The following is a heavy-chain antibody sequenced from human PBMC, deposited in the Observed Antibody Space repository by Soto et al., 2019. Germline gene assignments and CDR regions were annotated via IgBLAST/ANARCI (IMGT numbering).Heavy chain of an antibody. V-gene: IGHV3-23*01. D-gene: IGHD3-16*01. J-gene: IGHJ4*02. Sequence: PGGSLRLCCSASGFTFSIYAMSWVRQAPGKGLEWASAISGSGGSTYYADSVKGRFTISRDNSKNTLYLQMNSLRAEDTAVYYCAKDPGHRGYYWGQGTLVTVSS. CDR1: GFTFSIYA. CDR3: AKDPGHRGYY. CDR2: ISGSGGST.